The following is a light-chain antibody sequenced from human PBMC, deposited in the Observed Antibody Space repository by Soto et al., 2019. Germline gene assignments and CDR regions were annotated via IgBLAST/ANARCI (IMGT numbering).Light chain of an antibody. Sequence: QSVMTQPASVSGSPGQSITISCIGTSSDVGYYDFVSWYQQRPGKAPKLIIYEVSNRPSGVSDRFSASKSGNTSSLTISGLQAEYEADYHCSSYAGSTAFYLFRAGAKVTGL. CDR2: EVS. CDR3: SSYAGSTAFYL. CDR1: SSDVGYYDF. V-gene: IGLV2-14*01. J-gene: IGLJ1*01.